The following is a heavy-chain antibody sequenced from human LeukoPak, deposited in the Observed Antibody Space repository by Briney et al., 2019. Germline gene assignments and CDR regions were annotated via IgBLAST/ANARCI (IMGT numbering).Heavy chain of an antibody. CDR3: ARCPTSGGICYEFDF. V-gene: IGHV1-18*01. CDR2: ISVYNGYT. CDR1: GYTFINYG. J-gene: IGHJ4*02. D-gene: IGHD2-15*01. Sequence: GASVKVSCKASGYTFINYGINWVRQAPGQGLEWLGWISVYNGYTNSAQKLQGRVTLTTDTSTSTAYMDRRSLRSDDTAVYYCARCPTSGGICYEFDFWGQGTLVTVSS.